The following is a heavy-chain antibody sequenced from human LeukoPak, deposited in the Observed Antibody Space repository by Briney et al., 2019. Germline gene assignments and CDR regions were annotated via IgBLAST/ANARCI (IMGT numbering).Heavy chain of an antibody. Sequence: GGSLRLSCAASGFTLSGYWMHWVRQAPGEGLVWVSRIGPDGITTNYADSVKGRFTTSRDNARNTLYLQMNSLTAEDTALYYCTRVQAGRSGLMDVWGRGTTVTVSS. D-gene: IGHD2-8*02. CDR3: TRVQAGRSGLMDV. CDR1: GFTLSGYW. V-gene: IGHV3-74*01. J-gene: IGHJ6*02. CDR2: IGPDGITT.